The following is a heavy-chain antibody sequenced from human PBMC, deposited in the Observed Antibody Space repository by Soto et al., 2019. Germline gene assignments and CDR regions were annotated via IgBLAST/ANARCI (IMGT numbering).Heavy chain of an antibody. CDR3: ARDGKDYGDFGGLDC. D-gene: IGHD4-17*01. J-gene: IGHJ4*02. V-gene: IGHV3-33*01. CDR1: GFTFSNYG. Sequence: QVQLVESGGGVVQPGRSLRLSCAASGFTFSNYGMHWVRQAPGKWLEWVAGIWYDGSNKYYADSVKGRFTISRDNSKNTLYLQMNSLRVEDTAVYYCARDGKDYGDFGGLDCWGQGTLVTVSS. CDR2: IWYDGSNK.